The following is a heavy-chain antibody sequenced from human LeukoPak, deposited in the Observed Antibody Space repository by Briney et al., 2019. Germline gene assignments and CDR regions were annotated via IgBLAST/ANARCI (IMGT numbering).Heavy chain of an antibody. V-gene: IGHV1-46*01. Sequence: ASAKVSCKASGYTFTSYYMHWVRQAPGQGLEWMGIINPSGGSTSYAQKFQGRVTMTRDTSTSTVYMELSSLRSEDTAVYYCAREALPDFWSGSFDYWGQGALVTVSS. CDR2: INPSGGST. CDR3: AREALPDFWSGSFDY. CDR1: GYTFTSYY. J-gene: IGHJ4*02. D-gene: IGHD3-3*01.